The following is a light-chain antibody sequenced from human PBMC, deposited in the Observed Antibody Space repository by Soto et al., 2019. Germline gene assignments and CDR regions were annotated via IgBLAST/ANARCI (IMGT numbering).Light chain of an antibody. J-gene: IGKJ2*01. CDR1: QSISSYY. Sequence: VLTQSPGTLSLSPGERATISCRARQSISSYYFAWYQHKPGQAPLLLMNGASSRATGIPHRFSGSGSGTDFTLTISRLDPEACGVYHCQQYGGSPPYTFGQGTRLDIK. V-gene: IGKV3-20*01. CDR3: QQYGGSPPYT. CDR2: GAS.